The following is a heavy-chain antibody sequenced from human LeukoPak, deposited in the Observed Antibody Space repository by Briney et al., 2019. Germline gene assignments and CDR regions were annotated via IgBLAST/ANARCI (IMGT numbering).Heavy chain of an antibody. V-gene: IGHV4-4*02. J-gene: IGHJ6*03. Sequence: PGGSLRLSCAASGFTFSSYVMHWVRQSPDKGLEWIGEIYHSGSSNYNPSLKSRVTMSIDNSKHHFSLSLTSVTAADTAVYYCAREGSRRLYMDVWGRGTTVTVSS. D-gene: IGHD6-25*01. CDR1: GFTFSSYV. CDR3: AREGSRRLYMDV. CDR2: IYHSGSS.